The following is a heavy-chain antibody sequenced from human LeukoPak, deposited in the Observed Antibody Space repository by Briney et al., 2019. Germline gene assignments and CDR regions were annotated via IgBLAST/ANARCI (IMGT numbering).Heavy chain of an antibody. CDR1: AGSISSGGYS. D-gene: IGHD3-10*01. V-gene: IGHV4-30-2*01. J-gene: IGHJ4*02. Sequence: PSPTLSLTWALSAGSISSGGYSWSWLPQPPGKGLDWSGHIYHSGSTYYNPSLKSRVTISVDRSKNQFSLKLSSVTAADTAVYYCARVKGSGSYYHYYFDYWGQGTLVTVSS. CDR2: IYHSGST. CDR3: ARVKGSGSYYHYYFDY.